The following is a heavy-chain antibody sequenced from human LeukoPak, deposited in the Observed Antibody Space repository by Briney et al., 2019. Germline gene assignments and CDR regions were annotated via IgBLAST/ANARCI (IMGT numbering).Heavy chain of an antibody. CDR2: ISAYNGNT. D-gene: IGHD3-22*01. CDR1: GYTFSSYG. J-gene: IGHJ4*02. CDR3: ARDASAYYSRWFDY. V-gene: IGHV1-18*01. Sequence: ASVKVSCKASGYTFSSYGITWVRQAPGQGLEWMGWISAYNGNTNYAQKFQGRVTMTTDTSTSTAYMELRSLRSDDTAVYYCARDASAYYSRWFDYWGQGALVTVSS.